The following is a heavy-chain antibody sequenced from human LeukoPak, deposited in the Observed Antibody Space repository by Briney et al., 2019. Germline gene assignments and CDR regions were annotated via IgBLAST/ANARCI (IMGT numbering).Heavy chain of an antibody. CDR3: ARGGYYGGSGTYGLFDY. Sequence: ASVNVSCKGSGYKFISYAMNWVRQAPGQGPEWMGWINTDTGNPTYARGFTGQYVFSVDTSVTTAYLQINGLRTEDTAVYYCARGGYYGGSGTYGLFDYWGQGSLVTVSS. V-gene: IGHV7-4-1*02. J-gene: IGHJ4*02. CDR2: INTDTGNP. D-gene: IGHD3-10*01. CDR1: GYKFISYA.